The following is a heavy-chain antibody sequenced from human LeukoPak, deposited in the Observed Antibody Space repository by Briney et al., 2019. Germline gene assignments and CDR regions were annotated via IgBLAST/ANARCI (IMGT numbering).Heavy chain of an antibody. CDR2: ISSSSSSTI. CDR1: GFTFSSYS. V-gene: IGHV3-48*01. Sequence: PGGSLRLSCAASGFTFSSYSMNWVRQAPGKGLEWVSYISSSSSSTIYYADSVKGRFTISRDNAKNSLYLQMNSLRAEDTAVYYCARDPLSLGIGTSWYFDLWGRGTLVTVSS. CDR3: ARDPLSLGIGTSWYFDL. D-gene: IGHD7-27*01. J-gene: IGHJ2*01.